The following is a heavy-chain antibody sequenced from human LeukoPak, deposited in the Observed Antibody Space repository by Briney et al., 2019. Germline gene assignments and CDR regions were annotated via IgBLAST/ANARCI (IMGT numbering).Heavy chain of an antibody. V-gene: IGHV1-18*01. CDR1: GGTFSSYA. J-gene: IGHJ4*02. D-gene: IGHD6-6*01. Sequence: ASVKVSCKASGGTFSSYAISWVRQAPGQGLEWMAWISGYNGNTNYAQKLQDRVTMTTDKSTSKAYMELRSLRSDDTAVYYCARDDRWIAAHPRGFDYWGQGTLVTVSS. CDR3: ARDDRWIAAHPRGFDY. CDR2: ISGYNGNT.